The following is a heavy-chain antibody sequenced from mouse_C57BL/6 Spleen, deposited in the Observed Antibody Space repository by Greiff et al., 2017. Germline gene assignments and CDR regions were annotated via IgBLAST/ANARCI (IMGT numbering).Heavy chain of an antibody. V-gene: IGHV5-4*01. Sequence: EVKLMESGGGLVKPGGSLKLSCAASGFTFSSYAMSWVRQTPEKRLEWVATISDGGSYTYYPDNVKGRFTISRDNAKNNLYLQMSHLKSEDTAMYYCAREGLLRYFDVWGTGTTGTVSS. CDR1: GFTFSSYA. CDR2: ISDGGSYT. D-gene: IGHD2-3*01. CDR3: AREGLLRYFDV. J-gene: IGHJ1*03.